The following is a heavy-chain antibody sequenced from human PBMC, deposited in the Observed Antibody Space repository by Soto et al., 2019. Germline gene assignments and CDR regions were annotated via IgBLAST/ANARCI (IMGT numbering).Heavy chain of an antibody. V-gene: IGHV4-4*02. CDR3: ATLPPRIVVALLPLPT. D-gene: IGHD2-15*01. Sequence: SETLSLTCVVSGGSISSTNWWTRVRQPPGKGLEWIGEIYHSGSPTFSPSLRGRATISVDKSNNQFSLRLRSVTAADTAVYYCATLPPRIVVALLPLPTRAQRILVTGSS. CDR2: IYHSGSP. CDR1: GGSISSTNW. J-gene: IGHJ4*02.